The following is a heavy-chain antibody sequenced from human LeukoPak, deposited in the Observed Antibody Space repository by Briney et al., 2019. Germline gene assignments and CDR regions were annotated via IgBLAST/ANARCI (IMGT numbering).Heavy chain of an antibody. V-gene: IGHV6-1*01. CDR1: GNSVSSKSVA. CDR2: TYYRSKWYN. Sequence: SQTLSLTCAISGNSVSSKSVAWNWIRQSPSRGLEWLGRTYYRSKWYNDYAVSVKSRITINPDTSKNQFSLQLNSVTPEDTAVYYCARDDSPTGYVYDYWGQGTLVAVSS. J-gene: IGHJ4*02. CDR3: ARDDSPTGYVYDY. D-gene: IGHD3-9*01.